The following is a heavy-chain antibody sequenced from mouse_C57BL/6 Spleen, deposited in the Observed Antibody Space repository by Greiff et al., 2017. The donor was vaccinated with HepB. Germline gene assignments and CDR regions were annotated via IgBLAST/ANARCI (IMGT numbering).Heavy chain of an antibody. CDR2: IYPGGGYT. J-gene: IGHJ2*01. V-gene: IGHV1-63*01. CDR3: ARRGYTSYYFDY. Sequence: VKLQQSGAELVRPGTSVKMSCKASGYTFTNYWIGWAKQRPGHGLEWIGDIYPGGGYTNYNEKFKGKATLTADKSSSTAYMQFSSLTSEDSAIYYCARRGYTSYYFDYWGQGTTLTVSS. CDR1: GYTFTNYW.